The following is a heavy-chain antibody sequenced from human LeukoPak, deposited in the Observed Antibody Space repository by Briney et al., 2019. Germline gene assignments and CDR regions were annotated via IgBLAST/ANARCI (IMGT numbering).Heavy chain of an antibody. D-gene: IGHD6-13*01. J-gene: IGHJ4*02. Sequence: PGGSLRLSCAASGFTFSSYAMSWVRQAPGKGLEWVSAISGSGGSTYYADSVKGRFTISRDNSKNTLYLQMNSLRAEDTAVYYCAKIGTVQPRRIAAAGMVDYWGQGTLVTVSS. V-gene: IGHV3-23*01. CDR1: GFTFSSYA. CDR3: AKIGTVQPRRIAAAGMVDY. CDR2: ISGSGGST.